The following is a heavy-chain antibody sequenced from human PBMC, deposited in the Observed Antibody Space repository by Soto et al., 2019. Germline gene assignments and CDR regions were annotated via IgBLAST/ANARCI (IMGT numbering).Heavy chain of an antibody. J-gene: IGHJ4*02. V-gene: IGHV4-34*01. CDR1: GGSFSGYY. D-gene: IGHD1-26*01. CDR3: ARPFPPGGGPAY. CDR2: INHAGNT. Sequence: SETLSLTCAVSGGSFSGYYWSWIRQPLGKGLEWIGEINHAGNTNYNPSLKSRVTISVDSSKNQFSLKLNSVTAADTAVYYCARPFPPGGGPAYWGQGTLVTSPQ.